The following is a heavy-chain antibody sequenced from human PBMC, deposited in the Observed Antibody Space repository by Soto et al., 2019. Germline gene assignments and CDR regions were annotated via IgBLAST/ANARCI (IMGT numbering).Heavy chain of an antibody. CDR1: GDSIISSDFY. D-gene: IGHD3-3*02. V-gene: IGHV4-39*01. CDR3: ARHSLALRKNNWFDP. CDR2: IFYLGSS. Sequence: SETLSLTCTVSGDSIISSDFYWGWVRQPPGKGLEWIGSIFYLGSSYYNPSLKSRVTMSVDTSKNQFSLRLRSVTAADTALYFCARHSLALRKNNWFDPWGQGIMVTVPS. J-gene: IGHJ5*02.